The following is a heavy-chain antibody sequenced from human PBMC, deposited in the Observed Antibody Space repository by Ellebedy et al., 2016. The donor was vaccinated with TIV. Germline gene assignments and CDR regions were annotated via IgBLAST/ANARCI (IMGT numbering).Heavy chain of an antibody. D-gene: IGHD3-10*01. CDR3: VRDTYYYGSGTYYKGFDY. CDR1: GFTFSDYY. CDR2: ISSSGSII. Sequence: GESLKISCAVSGFTFSDYYISWIRPAPGKGLEWVSYISSSGSIINYADSVKGRFTISRDNAKNSQYLQMNSRRAEDTAVYYCVRDTYYYGSGTYYKGFDYWGQGTLVTVSS. V-gene: IGHV3-11*04. J-gene: IGHJ4*02.